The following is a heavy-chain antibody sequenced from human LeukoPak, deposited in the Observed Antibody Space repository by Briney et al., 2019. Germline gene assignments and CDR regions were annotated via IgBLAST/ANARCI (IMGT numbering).Heavy chain of an antibody. CDR3: ARASYYGSGSYLEGYNWFDP. CDR1: GYTFTSYY. J-gene: IGHJ5*02. D-gene: IGHD3-10*01. Sequence: ASVKFSCKASGYTFTSYYMHWVRQAPGQGLEWMGIINPSGGSTSYAQKFQGRVTMTRDTSTSTVYMELSSLRSEDTAVYYCARASYYGSGSYLEGYNWFDPWGQGTLVTVSS. CDR2: INPSGGST. V-gene: IGHV1-46*01.